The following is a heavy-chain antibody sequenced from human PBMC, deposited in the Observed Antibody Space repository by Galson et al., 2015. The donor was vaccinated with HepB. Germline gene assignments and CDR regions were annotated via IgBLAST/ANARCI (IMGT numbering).Heavy chain of an antibody. CDR3: AKALSLPVAGTNRLFDQ. J-gene: IGHJ4*02. CDR2: ISFSGDGT. V-gene: IGHV3-23*01. Sequence: SLRLSCAASGLTFSSCAMSWVRQAPGKGLEWVSAISFSGDGTYYADSVKGRFIISRDNSKNTLYLQMSSLRAEDTATYYCAKALSLPVAGTNRLFDQWGQGILVTVSS. D-gene: IGHD6-19*01. CDR1: GLTFSSCA.